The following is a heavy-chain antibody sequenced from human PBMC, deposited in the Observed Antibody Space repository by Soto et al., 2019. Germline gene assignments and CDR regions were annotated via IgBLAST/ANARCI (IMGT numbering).Heavy chain of an antibody. CDR2: IYYSGST. CDR1: GGSISSGGYY. Sequence: QVQLQDSDPGLVKPSQTLSLTCTVSGGSISSGGYYWSWILQPPGKGLEWIGYIYYSGSTYYNPSLKSRVTIAVDAPKNLFSLKLSSVTAADTVVYYCTRGPGSWGKGTLVTVSS. J-gene: IGHJ5*02. V-gene: IGHV4-31*03. CDR3: TRGPGS.